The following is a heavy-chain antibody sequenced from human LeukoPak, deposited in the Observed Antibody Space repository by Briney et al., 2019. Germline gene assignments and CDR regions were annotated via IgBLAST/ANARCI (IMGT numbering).Heavy chain of an antibody. CDR3: AREVRGITIFGVVNIRRFDY. Sequence: GGSLRLSCAASGFTFNSYAMHWVRQTPGKGLLWVSRINADGSFTTYADSVKGRFTISRDNAKNTLYLQMNSLRAEDTAVYYCAREVRGITIFGVVNIRRFDYWGQGTLVTVSS. J-gene: IGHJ4*02. V-gene: IGHV3-74*01. CDR2: INADGSFT. D-gene: IGHD3-3*01. CDR1: GFTFNSYA.